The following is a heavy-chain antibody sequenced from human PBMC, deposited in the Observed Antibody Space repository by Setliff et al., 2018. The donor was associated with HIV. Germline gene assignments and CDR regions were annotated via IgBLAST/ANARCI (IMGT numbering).Heavy chain of an antibody. D-gene: IGHD2-21*01. Sequence: ASVKVSCKASGYTFTNYAMHWVRQAPGQRLEWMGWINAGNGNTKYSQEFQGRVTITADESTSTAYMELYNLRSEDTAMYYCTRGRGIIGALVYWGQGTLVTVSS. CDR1: GYTFTNYA. CDR2: INAGNGNT. CDR3: TRGRGIIGALVY. J-gene: IGHJ4*02. V-gene: IGHV1-3*03.